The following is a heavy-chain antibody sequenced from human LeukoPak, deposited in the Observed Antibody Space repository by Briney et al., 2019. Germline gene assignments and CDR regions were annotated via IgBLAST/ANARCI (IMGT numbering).Heavy chain of an antibody. V-gene: IGHV1-2*02. Sequence: GASVKVSCKASGYTFTGYYMHWVRQAPGQGLEWMGWINPNSGGTNYAQKFQGRVTITRDTSISTAYMELSRLRSDDTAVYYCARDLSAIKYYDFWSGYIYWGQGTLVTVSS. D-gene: IGHD3-3*01. CDR3: ARDLSAIKYYDFWSGYIY. CDR2: INPNSGGT. J-gene: IGHJ4*02. CDR1: GYTFTGYY.